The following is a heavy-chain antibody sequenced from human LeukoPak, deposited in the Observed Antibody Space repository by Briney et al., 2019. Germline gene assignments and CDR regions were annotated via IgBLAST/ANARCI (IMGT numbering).Heavy chain of an antibody. V-gene: IGHV3-7*01. CDR1: GFTFSSYW. Sequence: GGSLRLFCTASGFTFSSYWMSWVRQAPGKGLEWVANIKQDGSEKDYVDSVKGRFTISRDNAKNSVYLQMNSLRAEDTAVYYCAKYCGGDCYGMDVWGQGTTVTVSS. J-gene: IGHJ6*02. CDR3: AKYCGGDCYGMDV. CDR2: IKQDGSEK. D-gene: IGHD2-21*01.